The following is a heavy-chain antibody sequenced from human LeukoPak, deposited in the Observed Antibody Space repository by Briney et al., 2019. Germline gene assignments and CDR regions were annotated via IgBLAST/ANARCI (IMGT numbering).Heavy chain of an antibody. D-gene: IGHD3-10*01. CDR1: GFTFSSYA. Sequence: GGSLRLSCAASGFTFSSYAMSWVRQAPGKGLEWVSSISAGGGSTNYADSVKGRFTISRENPKNTLYLQMNSQRAEDTAVYYCAKEKYYGSDWGQGTLVTVSS. CDR3: AKEKYYGSD. J-gene: IGHJ4*02. V-gene: IGHV3-23*01. CDR2: ISAGGGST.